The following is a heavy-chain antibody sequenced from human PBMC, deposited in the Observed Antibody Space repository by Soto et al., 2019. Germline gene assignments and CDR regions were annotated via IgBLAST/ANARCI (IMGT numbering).Heavy chain of an antibody. V-gene: IGHV4-30-4*01. CDR3: ARDYAVGCLPYYYYGMDV. Sequence: PSETLSLTCTVSGGSISSGDYYWSWIRQPPGKGLEWIGYIYYSGSTYYNPSLKSRVTISVDTSKNQFSLKLSSVTAADTAVYYCARDYAVGCLPYYYYGMDVWGQGATVTVSS. D-gene: IGHD3-16*01. CDR2: IYYSGST. CDR1: GGSISSGDYY. J-gene: IGHJ6*02.